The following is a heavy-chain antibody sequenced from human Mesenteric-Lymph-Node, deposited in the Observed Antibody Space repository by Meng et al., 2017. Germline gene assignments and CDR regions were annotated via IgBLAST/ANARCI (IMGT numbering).Heavy chain of an antibody. D-gene: IGHD3-9*01. CDR1: GYTFNSYD. V-gene: IGHV1-3*01. CDR2: INVGNDKR. CDR3: ARDRPYFDSNWFDP. Sequence: QVQLVQSGAELKKPGAFVKVSCKASGYTFNSYDIHWVRQAPGQGLEWMGWINVGNDKRKYSQKFQGRVTITRDTSASTAYMEVSSLRSEDTAVYYCARDRPYFDSNWFDPWGQGTLVTVSS. J-gene: IGHJ5*02.